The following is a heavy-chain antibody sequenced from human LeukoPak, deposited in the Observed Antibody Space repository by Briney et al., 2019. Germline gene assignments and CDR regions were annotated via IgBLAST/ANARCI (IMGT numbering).Heavy chain of an antibody. Sequence: GGSLRLSCAASGFTFSSYAMSWVRQAPGKGLEWVSAISGSGGSTYYADSVKGRFTFSRDNSKNTLHLQWNSLRAAEKPVYYCTKGPHRRRTGTGPFDYCGQGTLATVSS. CDR1: GFTFSSYA. J-gene: IGHJ4*02. CDR3: TKGPHRRRTGTGPFDY. V-gene: IGHV3-23*01. D-gene: IGHD1-7*01. CDR2: ISGSGGST.